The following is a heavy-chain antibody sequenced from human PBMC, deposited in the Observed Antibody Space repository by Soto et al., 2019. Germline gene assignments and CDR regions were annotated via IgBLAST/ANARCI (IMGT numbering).Heavy chain of an antibody. D-gene: IGHD2-15*01. V-gene: IGHV3-23*01. CDR1: GFTFDNFA. CDR2: LSGSGGSA. J-gene: IGHJ4*02. CDR3: ARAEWGYCSGGACSAFDN. Sequence: EVQLLESGGGLVQPGGSLKLSCVTSGFTFDNFAMAWVRQAPGKGLDWVSTLSGSGGSAYYADSVKGWFTISRDNSKNTLYLQMRSLTADDTAVFYCARAEWGYCSGGACSAFDNWGQGTLVTVSA.